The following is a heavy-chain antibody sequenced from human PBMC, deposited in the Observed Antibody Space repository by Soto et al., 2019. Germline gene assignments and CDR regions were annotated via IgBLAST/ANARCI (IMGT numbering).Heavy chain of an antibody. CDR2: IHYRGTP. CDR3: AGDGYRYGSC. V-gene: IGHV4-30-4*01. J-gene: IGHJ4*02. CDR1: GGSISSGDYY. Sequence: QVQLQESGPGLVKPSQTLSLTCTVSGGSISSGDYYWSWIRQPPVKGLAWIGYIHYRGTPYYNPSLKSRLPPSVDPSQNPFSLERSSVTAADTGVYYCAGDGYRYGSCWGQGTLVTVSS. D-gene: IGHD3-16*02.